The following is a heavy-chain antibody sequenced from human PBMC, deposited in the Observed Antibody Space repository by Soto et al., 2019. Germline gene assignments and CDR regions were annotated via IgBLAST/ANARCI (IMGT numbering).Heavy chain of an antibody. CDR3: ARGGYFDSSNYLAY. Sequence: QVQLVQSGAEVKKPGASVKVSCKASGYTLTSYGITWVRKAPGRGLEWMGWINPGNGNTKYSQQFQGRVIIDRDTSASTAYMELSSLRSEDTAVYYCARGGYFDSSNYLAYWGLGTLVTVSS. V-gene: IGHV1-3*01. D-gene: IGHD3-22*01. CDR2: INPGNGNT. CDR1: GYTLTSYG. J-gene: IGHJ4*02.